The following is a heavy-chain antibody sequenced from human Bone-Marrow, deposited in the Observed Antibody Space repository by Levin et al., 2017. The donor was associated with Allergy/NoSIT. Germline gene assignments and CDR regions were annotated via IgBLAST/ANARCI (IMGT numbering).Heavy chain of an antibody. CDR1: GFILNDYG. V-gene: IGHV3-33*01. Sequence: PGGSLRLSCEASGFILNDYGIHWVRQAPGKGLEWVAVSWSAGRGENYADPVKGRFTSSRDYSRNTQFLQMNTLAAEDTAVYYCARDTDTTSRFSQLDPWGQGTLVTVSS. D-gene: IGHD1-1*01. CDR2: SWSAGRGE. J-gene: IGHJ5*02. CDR3: ARDTDTTSRFSQLDP.